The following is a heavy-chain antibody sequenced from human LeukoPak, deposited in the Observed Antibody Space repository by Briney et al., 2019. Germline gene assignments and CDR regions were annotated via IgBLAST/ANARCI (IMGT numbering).Heavy chain of an antibody. CDR2: IWYDGSNK. J-gene: IGHJ4*02. CDR1: GFTFSSYG. CDR3: ARDPPGDCGGDCYSSPVFDY. Sequence: QPGGSLRLSCAASGFTFSSYGMHWVRQAPGKGLEWVAVIWYDGSNKYYADSVKGRFTISRDNSKNSLYLQMNSLRAEDTALYYCARDPPGDCGGDCYSSPVFDYWGQGTLVTVSS. D-gene: IGHD2-21*02. V-gene: IGHV3-33*01.